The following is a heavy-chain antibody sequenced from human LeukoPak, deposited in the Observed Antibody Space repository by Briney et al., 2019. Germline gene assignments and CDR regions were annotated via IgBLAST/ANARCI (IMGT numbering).Heavy chain of an antibody. J-gene: IGHJ4*02. V-gene: IGHV3-7*01. CDR3: AREGYCSGGSCYDPFGY. D-gene: IGHD2-15*01. CDR1: GFTFSSYW. CDR2: IKQDGSEK. Sequence: GGCLRLSCAAFGFTFSSYWMSWVRQPPARGLEWVANIKQDGSEKYYVDSVKGRFTISRDNAKHSLYLQMNSLRAEDTAVYYCAREGYCSGGSCYDPFGYWGQGTLVTVSS.